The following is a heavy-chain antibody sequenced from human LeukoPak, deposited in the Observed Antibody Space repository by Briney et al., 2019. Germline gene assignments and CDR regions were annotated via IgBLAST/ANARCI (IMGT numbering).Heavy chain of an antibody. CDR1: GFTFGSYG. CDR2: ITPNADRT. V-gene: IGHV3-23*01. J-gene: IGHJ1*01. Sequence: GGSLRLSCAAPGFTFGSYGMSWVRQAPGKGLEWVSFITPNADRTSYADSVEGRFTISRDNPRNTLYMQMNSLRDEDTALYYCAIMHGYYDGSGYWVQWGQGTLVTVSS. D-gene: IGHD3-22*01. CDR3: AIMHGYYDGSGYWVQ.